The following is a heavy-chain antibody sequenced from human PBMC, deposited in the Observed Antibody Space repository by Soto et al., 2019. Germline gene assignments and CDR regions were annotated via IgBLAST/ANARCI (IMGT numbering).Heavy chain of an antibody. Sequence: ASVKVSCKASGGTFSSYAISWVRQAPGQGLEWMGGIIPIFGTANYAQKFQGRVTITADESTSTAYMELSSLRSEDTAVYYCARGGTTMVRGVVAFDIWGQGTMVTVSS. CDR2: IIPIFGTA. D-gene: IGHD3-10*01. V-gene: IGHV1-69*13. CDR1: GGTFSSYA. CDR3: ARGGTTMVRGVVAFDI. J-gene: IGHJ3*02.